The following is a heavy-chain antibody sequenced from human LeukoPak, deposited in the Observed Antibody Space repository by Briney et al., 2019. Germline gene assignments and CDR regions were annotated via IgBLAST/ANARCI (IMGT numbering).Heavy chain of an antibody. CDR3: ARDGGPNYGDPLYY. D-gene: IGHD4-17*01. CDR2: IYYSGST. V-gene: IGHV4-31*03. CDR1: GGSISSGGYY. Sequence: SETLSLTCTVSGGSISSGGYYWSWLRQHPGKGLEWIGYIYYSGSTYYNPSLKSRVTISVDTSKNQFSLKLSSVTAADTAVYYCARDGGPNYGDPLYYWGQGTLVTVSS. J-gene: IGHJ4*02.